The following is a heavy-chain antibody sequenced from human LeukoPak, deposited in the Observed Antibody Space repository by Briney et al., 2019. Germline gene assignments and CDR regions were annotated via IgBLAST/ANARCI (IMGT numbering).Heavy chain of an antibody. CDR2: ISGSGGST. CDR3: SKELMVSVGGGIVIPGGDY. Sequence: GGSLRLSCAASGFTFSSYAMSWVRQAPGKGLEWVSAISGSGGSTYYADSVKGRFTISRDNSKNTLYLEMNSLRAEDKAVNYCSKELMVSVGGGIVIPGGDYWGQGTLVTVSS. D-gene: IGHD3-16*02. CDR1: GFTFSSYA. V-gene: IGHV3-23*01. J-gene: IGHJ4*02.